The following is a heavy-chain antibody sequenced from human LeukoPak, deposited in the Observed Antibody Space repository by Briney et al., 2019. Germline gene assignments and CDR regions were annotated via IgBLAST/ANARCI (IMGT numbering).Heavy chain of an antibody. CDR2: IYTTGST. V-gene: IGHV4-4*07. Sequence: SETLSLTCTVSGGSTSSYYWSWIRQPAGKGLEWIGRIYTTGSTNYNPSPKSRVIMSVDASKNQFSLKLSSVTAADTAVYYCARAGWYGSGIDCWGQGTLVTVSS. D-gene: IGHD3-10*01. J-gene: IGHJ4*02. CDR1: GGSTSSYY. CDR3: ARAGWYGSGIDC.